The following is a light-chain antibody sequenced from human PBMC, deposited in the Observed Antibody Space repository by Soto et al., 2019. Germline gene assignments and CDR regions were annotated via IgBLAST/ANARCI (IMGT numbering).Light chain of an antibody. J-gene: IGLJ2*01. CDR2: EGS. Sequence: QSVLTQPASVSGSPGQSITISCTGTSSDVGSYNLVSWYQQHPVKAPKLMIYEGSKRPTGVSNRFSGSKSGNTASLTISGLQADDEAVYYCCSYAGSSNLVVFGGGTTLTIL. CDR1: SSDVGSYNL. CDR3: CSYAGSSNLVV. V-gene: IGLV2-23*01.